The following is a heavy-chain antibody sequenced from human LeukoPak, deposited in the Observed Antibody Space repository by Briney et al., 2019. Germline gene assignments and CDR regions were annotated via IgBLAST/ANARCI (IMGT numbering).Heavy chain of an antibody. J-gene: IGHJ4*02. CDR1: GGFISGYY. CDR2: IHYNGRT. D-gene: IGHD6-19*01. Sequence: SETLSLTCSVSGGFISGYYWSWIRQPPGKGLEWIGWIHYNGRTNYNPSLKSRLTISVDTSRNKFSLNLGSATAADTALYYCARYSVADNKHFDVWGQGTLVTVSS. CDR3: ARYSVADNKHFDV. V-gene: IGHV4-59*08.